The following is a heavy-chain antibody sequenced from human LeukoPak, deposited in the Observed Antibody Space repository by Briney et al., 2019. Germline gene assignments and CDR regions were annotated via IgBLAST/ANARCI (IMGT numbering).Heavy chain of an antibody. V-gene: IGHV3-30*02. J-gene: IGHJ6*03. Sequence: GGSLRLSCAASGFTFSNYAMHWVRQAPGKGLEWVAVIWSTGANKYYADTVKGRFTISRDNAKNILSLQMNSLRAEDTAVYYCAKGQRGIASAGVMDVWGRGTTVAVSS. D-gene: IGHD6-13*01. CDR3: AKGQRGIASAGVMDV. CDR1: GFTFSNYA. CDR2: IWSTGANK.